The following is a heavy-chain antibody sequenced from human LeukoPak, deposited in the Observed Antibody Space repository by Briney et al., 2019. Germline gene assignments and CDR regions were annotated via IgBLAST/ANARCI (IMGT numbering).Heavy chain of an antibody. J-gene: IGHJ6*02. CDR1: GGTFSSYA. CDR3: ARDRVGDLQAAAGQYYYYYYGMDV. CDR2: IIPIFGTA. D-gene: IGHD6-13*01. V-gene: IGHV1-69*13. Sequence: ASVKVSCKASGGTFSSYAISWVRQAPGQGLEWMGGIIPIFGTANYAQEFQGRVTITADESTSTAYMELSSLRSEDTAVYYCARDRVGDLQAAAGQYYYYYYGMDVWGQGTTVTVSS.